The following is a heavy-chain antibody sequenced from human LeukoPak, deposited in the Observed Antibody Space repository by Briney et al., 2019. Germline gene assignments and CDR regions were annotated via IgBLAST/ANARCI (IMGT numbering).Heavy chain of an antibody. CDR1: GFTFSTYW. CDR2: INEDGSVQ. Sequence: GGSLSLSCAASGFTFSTYWMSWVRQAPGEALEWVACINEDGSVQYSVDSVKGRFTFSRDNAKNSLYLQMNSLRADDTAVYYCVRDYYRSGTHWGQGTLVSVSS. V-gene: IGHV3-7*01. J-gene: IGHJ4*02. CDR3: VRDYYRSGTH. D-gene: IGHD3-10*01.